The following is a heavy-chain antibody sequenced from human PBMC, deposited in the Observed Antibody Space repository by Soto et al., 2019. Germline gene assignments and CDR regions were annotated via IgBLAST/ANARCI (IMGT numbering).Heavy chain of an antibody. V-gene: IGHV4-59*11. Sequence: SETLSLTCTVSGGSISGHHWNWIRQRPGKGLEWIGYMHSSGSTKYNPSLKSRVTISVDTSKNLFSLSLSSVTAADTAVYYCTGPFRGRFYYGGPGILVTVSS. CDR2: MHSSGST. CDR1: GGSISGHH. CDR3: TGPFRGRFYY. J-gene: IGHJ4*01. D-gene: IGHD3-10*01.